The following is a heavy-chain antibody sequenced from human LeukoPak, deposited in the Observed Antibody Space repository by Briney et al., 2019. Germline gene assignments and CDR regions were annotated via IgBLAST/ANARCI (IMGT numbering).Heavy chain of an antibody. CDR2: ISSSSSYI. Sequence: GGSLRLSCAASGFTFSSYSMNWVRQAPGKGLEWVSSISSSSSYIYYADSVKGRFTISRDNSKNTLYLQMDRLRGDDTAVYYCARPHSSDFWSGYYLNYWGLGTLVAVSS. CDR3: ARPHSSDFWSGYYLNY. CDR1: GFTFSSYS. J-gene: IGHJ4*02. V-gene: IGHV3-21*01. D-gene: IGHD3-3*01.